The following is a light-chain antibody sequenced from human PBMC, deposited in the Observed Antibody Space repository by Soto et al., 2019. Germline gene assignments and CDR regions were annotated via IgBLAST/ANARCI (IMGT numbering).Light chain of an antibody. Sequence: QSALTQPPSASGTPGQRVTISCSGSSSNIGSNTVNWYQQLPGTAPKLLIHANNQRPSGVPDRFSGSKSGTSASLAISWLQSEEADYYCAAWYDSLNGYVFGTGTKLTVL. CDR2: ANN. CDR1: SSNIGSNT. V-gene: IGLV1-44*01. J-gene: IGLJ1*01. CDR3: AAWYDSLNGYV.